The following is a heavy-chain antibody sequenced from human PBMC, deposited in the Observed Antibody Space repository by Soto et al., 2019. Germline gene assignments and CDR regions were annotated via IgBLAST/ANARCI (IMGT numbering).Heavy chain of an antibody. V-gene: IGHV1-3*01. CDR2: INAGNGNT. Sequence: QVQLVQSGAEVKKPEASVKVSCKASGYTFTSYAMHWVRQAPGQRLEWMGWINAGNGNTKYSQKFQGRVTITRDTSASTAYMELSSLRSEDTAVYYCARVPGYSIGDLWGRGTLVTVSS. J-gene: IGHJ2*01. D-gene: IGHD2-21*01. CDR1: GYTFTSYA. CDR3: ARVPGYSIGDL.